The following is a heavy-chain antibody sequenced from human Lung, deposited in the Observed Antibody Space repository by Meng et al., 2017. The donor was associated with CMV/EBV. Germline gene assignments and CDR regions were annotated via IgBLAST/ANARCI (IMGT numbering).Heavy chain of an antibody. Sequence: FTLHAMHWVRQAPGKGLEWVAVISYDGSIKYYADSLKGRFTISRDNSKNTLYLQMNTLGAEDTAVYYCATAAQLLWFGEGKNYFDHWGQGTLVTVSS. J-gene: IGHJ4*02. V-gene: IGHV3-30*04. CDR2: ISYDGSIK. D-gene: IGHD3-10*01. CDR1: FTLHA. CDR3: ATAAQLLWFGEGKNYFDH.